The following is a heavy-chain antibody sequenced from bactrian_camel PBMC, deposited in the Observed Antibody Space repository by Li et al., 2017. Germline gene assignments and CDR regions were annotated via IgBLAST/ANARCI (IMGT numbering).Heavy chain of an antibody. CDR2: IVSGGGTT. CDR1: AGPNSGFTFSWFD. V-gene: IGHV3S40*01. Sequence: VQLVESGGGLVQPGGSLRLSCATSAGPNSGFTFSWFDMSWVRQAPGKGLEWVSSIVSGGGTTYYADSVKGRFTISRDNAKDTLYLQLNSLKTEDTAMYYC.